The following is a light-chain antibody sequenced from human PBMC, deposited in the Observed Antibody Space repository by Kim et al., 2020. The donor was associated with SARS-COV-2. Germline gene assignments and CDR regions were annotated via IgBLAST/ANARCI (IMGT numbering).Light chain of an antibody. CDR3: MQALQTPPYT. Sequence: DIVMTQSPLSLPVTPGEPASICCRSSQSLLHTNGYNYLDWYVQKPGQSPQLLIYLGSNRASGVPDRFSGSGSGTDFTLRISRVEAEDVGVYYCMQALQTPPYTFGQGTKLEI. J-gene: IGKJ2*01. CDR2: LGS. V-gene: IGKV2-28*01. CDR1: QSLLHTNGYNY.